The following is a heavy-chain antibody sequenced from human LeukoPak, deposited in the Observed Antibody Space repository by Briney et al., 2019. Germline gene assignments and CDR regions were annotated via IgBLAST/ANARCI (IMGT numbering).Heavy chain of an antibody. CDR3: TVVNFGSGSYPLGY. CDR2: ISYDGSNK. V-gene: IGHV3-30*03. D-gene: IGHD3-10*01. Sequence: GGSLRLSCAASGFTFSSYGMHWVRQAPGKGLEWVAVISYDGSNKYYADSVKGRFTISRDNSKNTLYLQMNSLRAEDTAVYYCTVVNFGSGSYPLGYWGQGTLVTVSS. CDR1: GFTFSSYG. J-gene: IGHJ4*02.